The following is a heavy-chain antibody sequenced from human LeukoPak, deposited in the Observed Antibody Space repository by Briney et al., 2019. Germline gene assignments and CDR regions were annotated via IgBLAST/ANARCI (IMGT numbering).Heavy chain of an antibody. Sequence: ASVTVSFTCSVGTLINYPFSWVRQAPGQGLEGMGKIIPSVGLTRYAEKFHGRLTLTGDTSTTTAYMELSSLTSDDTAVYYCARPRGDAAGVETCFDPWGPGTLVIVS. CDR2: IIPSVGLT. V-gene: IGHV1-69*02. J-gene: IGHJ5*02. CDR3: ARPRGDAAGVETCFDP. D-gene: IGHD6-13*01. CDR1: VGTLINYP.